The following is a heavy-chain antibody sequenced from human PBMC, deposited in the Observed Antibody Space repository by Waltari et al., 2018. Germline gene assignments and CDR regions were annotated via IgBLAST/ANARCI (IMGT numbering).Heavy chain of an antibody. CDR3: AREGKFTVTPNPFTFYYYYGMDV. CDR2: INPNRGGT. V-gene: IGHV1-2*06. CDR1: GYTFTGYY. Sequence: QVQLVQSGAEVKKPGASVKVSCKASGYTFTGYYMHWVRQAPGQGLEWRGRINPNRGGTNNAQKFQGRVTMTRDTSISAAYMELGRLRSDDTAVYYCAREGKFTVTPNPFTFYYYYGMDVWGQGP. J-gene: IGHJ6*02. D-gene: IGHD4-17*01.